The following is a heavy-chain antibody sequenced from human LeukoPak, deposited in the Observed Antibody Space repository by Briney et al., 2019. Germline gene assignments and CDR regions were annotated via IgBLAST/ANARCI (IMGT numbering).Heavy chain of an antibody. D-gene: IGHD1-14*01. CDR1: GGSISSYY. V-gene: IGHV4-59*01. CDR3: AQTKGTVWFDP. J-gene: IGHJ5*02. CDR2: IYYSGST. Sequence: PSETLSLTCTVSGGSISSYYWSWIRQPPGKGLEWIGYIYYSGSTNYNPSLKSRVTISVDTSKNHFSLKLSSVTAADTAVYYCAQTKGTVWFDPWGQGTLVTVSS.